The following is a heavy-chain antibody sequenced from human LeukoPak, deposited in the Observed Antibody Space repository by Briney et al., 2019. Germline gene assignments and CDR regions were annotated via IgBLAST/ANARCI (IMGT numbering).Heavy chain of an antibody. V-gene: IGHV3-53*01. CDR2: IYSGGST. CDR3: ARAIDSYGFYDS. J-gene: IGHJ4*02. CDR1: GFTVSSNY. Sequence: GGSLRLSCAASGFTVSSNYMSWVRQAPGKGLEWVSVIYSGGSTYYADSVKGRFTISRDNSKNTLYLQMNSLRAEDTAVYYCARAIDSYGFYDSWGQGTLVAVSS. D-gene: IGHD5-18*01.